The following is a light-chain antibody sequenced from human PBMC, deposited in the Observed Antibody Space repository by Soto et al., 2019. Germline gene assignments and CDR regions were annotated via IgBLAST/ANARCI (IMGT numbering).Light chain of an antibody. Sequence: EIVLTQSPGTLSLSPGERATLSCRASQTVSSSYLAWYQQKPGQAPRLLIYGASTRATGIPGRFSGSASGTDVALTISRREPEDFAVYYCQQYGPAPMYTFGRGTNLEIK. CDR3: QQYGPAPMYT. CDR1: QTVSSSY. CDR2: GAS. J-gene: IGKJ2*01. V-gene: IGKV3-20*01.